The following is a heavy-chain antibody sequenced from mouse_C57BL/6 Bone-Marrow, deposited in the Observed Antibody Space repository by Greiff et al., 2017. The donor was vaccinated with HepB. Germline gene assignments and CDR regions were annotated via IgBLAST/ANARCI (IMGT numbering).Heavy chain of an antibody. D-gene: IGHD1-1*01. J-gene: IGHJ1*03. V-gene: IGHV5-6*02. CDR3: AIGTVEGRWYFDV. Sequence: EVKLEESGGDLVKPGGSLKLSCAASGFTFSSYGMSWVRQTPDKRLEWVATISSGCSYTYYTDSVKGRFTISRDNAKNTLYLQMSSLKSEDTAMYYCAIGTVEGRWYFDVWGTGTTVTVSS. CDR2: ISSGCSYT. CDR1: GFTFSSYG.